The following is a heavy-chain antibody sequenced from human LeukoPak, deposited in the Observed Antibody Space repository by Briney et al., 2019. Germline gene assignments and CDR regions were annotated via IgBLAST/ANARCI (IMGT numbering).Heavy chain of an antibody. V-gene: IGHV3-30*02. J-gene: IGHJ4*02. Sequence: PGGSLRLSCAASGFTFSSYGMHWVRQAPGKGLEWVAFIRYDGSNKYYADSVKGRFTISRDNSKNTLYLQMNSLRAEDTAVYYCAGGLLGCSGGSCYPTDYWGQGTLVTVSS. CDR2: IRYDGSNK. CDR3: AGGLLGCSGGSCYPTDY. CDR1: GFTFSSYG. D-gene: IGHD2-15*01.